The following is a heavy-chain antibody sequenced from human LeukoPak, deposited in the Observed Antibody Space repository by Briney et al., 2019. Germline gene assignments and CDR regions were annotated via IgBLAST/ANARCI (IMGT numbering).Heavy chain of an antibody. CDR3: ARSYYDNSGSFGF. D-gene: IGHD3-22*01. CDR1: GFTFSSYG. Sequence: GGSLRLSCAASGFTFSSYGMHWVRQAPGKGLEWVANIKQDGSETYYVDSVEGRFTISRDNAKNSVYLQMNSLRAEDTAVYYCARSYYDNSGSFGFWGQGTLVTVSP. V-gene: IGHV3-7*01. CDR2: IKQDGSET. J-gene: IGHJ4*02.